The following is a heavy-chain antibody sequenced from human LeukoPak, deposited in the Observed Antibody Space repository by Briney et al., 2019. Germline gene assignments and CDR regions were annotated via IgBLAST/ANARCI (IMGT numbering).Heavy chain of an antibody. CDR1: GFTFSSYT. Sequence: GGSLRLSCAASGFTFSSYTMNWVRQARGKGLEGVSSMSGSRDYIFYGDSVKGRVTISRDNAKNSLYLQMNSLRADDTAVYYCARLDSSRLDHWGQGTLVTVSS. CDR2: MSGSRDYI. CDR3: ARLDSSRLDH. D-gene: IGHD6-13*01. J-gene: IGHJ5*02. V-gene: IGHV3-21*04.